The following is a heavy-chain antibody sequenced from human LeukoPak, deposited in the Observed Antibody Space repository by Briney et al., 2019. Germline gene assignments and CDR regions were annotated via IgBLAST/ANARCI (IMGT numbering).Heavy chain of an antibody. J-gene: IGHJ4*02. CDR1: GGSISGYY. CDR3: ARAVRERIRGFYDYVWGSYRYTFDY. CDR2: VDSSGST. D-gene: IGHD3-16*02. Sequence: SETLSLTCAVSGGSISGYYWSWIRQPAGKGLEWIGRVDSSGSTNYNPSLKSRVTMSVDTSKNQLSLKLSSVTAADTAVYYCARAVRERIRGFYDYVWGSYRYTFDYWGQGTLVTVSS. V-gene: IGHV4-4*07.